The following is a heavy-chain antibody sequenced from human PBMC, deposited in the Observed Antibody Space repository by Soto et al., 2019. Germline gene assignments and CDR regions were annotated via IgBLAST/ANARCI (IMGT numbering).Heavy chain of an antibody. CDR2: IIPIFGTA. CDR3: AREGVGAETPYY. J-gene: IGHJ4*02. Sequence: QVQLVQSGAEVKKPGSSVKVSCKASGGTFSSYAISWVRQAPGQGLEWMGGIIPIFGTANYAKKFQGRVTITADESTSKAYMEMSSLSSEDTAVYYCAREGVGAETPYYWGQGTLVTVSS. V-gene: IGHV1-69*12. CDR1: GGTFSSYA. D-gene: IGHD3-3*01.